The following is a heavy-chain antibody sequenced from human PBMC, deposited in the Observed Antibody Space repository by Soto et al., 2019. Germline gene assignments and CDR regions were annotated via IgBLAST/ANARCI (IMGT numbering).Heavy chain of an antibody. Sequence: ASVKVSCKTSGYTFTEYDINWVRQAPGQGLEWMGWISAYNGNTNYAQKLQGRVTMTTDTSTSTAYMELRSLRSDDTAVYYCARGYGSGSYRWFDPWGQGTLVTVSS. CDR2: ISAYNGNT. CDR3: ARGYGSGSYRWFDP. D-gene: IGHD3-16*02. J-gene: IGHJ5*02. V-gene: IGHV1-18*01. CDR1: GYTFTEYD.